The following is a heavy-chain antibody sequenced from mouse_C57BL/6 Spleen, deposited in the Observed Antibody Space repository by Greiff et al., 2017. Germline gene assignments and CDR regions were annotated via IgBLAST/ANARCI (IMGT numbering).Heavy chain of an antibody. V-gene: IGHV1-5*01. CDR3: TRSASNYERSPWFAY. Sequence: EVKLQESGTVLARPGASVKMSCKTSGYTFTSYWMHWVKQRPGQGLEWIGAIYPGNSDTSYNQKFKGKAKLTAVTSASTAYMELSSLTNEDSAVYYCTRSASNYERSPWFAYWGQGTLVTVSA. CDR1: GYTFTSYW. D-gene: IGHD2-5*01. J-gene: IGHJ3*01. CDR2: IYPGNSDT.